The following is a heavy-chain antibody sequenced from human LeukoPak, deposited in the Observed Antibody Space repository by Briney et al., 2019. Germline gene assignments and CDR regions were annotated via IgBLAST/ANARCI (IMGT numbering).Heavy chain of an antibody. CDR1: GGSFSGYY. CDR2: INHSGST. Sequence: PSETLSLTCAVYGGSFSGYYWSWIRQPPGKGLEWIGEINHSGSTNYNPSLKSRVTISVDTSKNQFSLKLSSVTAADTAVYYCARGKRIRYCSGGSCYWFDPWGQGTLVTVSS. CDR3: ARGKRIRYCSGGSCYWFDP. J-gene: IGHJ5*02. D-gene: IGHD2-15*01. V-gene: IGHV4-34*01.